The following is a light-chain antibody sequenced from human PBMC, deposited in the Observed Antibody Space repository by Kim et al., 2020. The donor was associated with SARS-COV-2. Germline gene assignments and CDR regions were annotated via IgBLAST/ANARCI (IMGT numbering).Light chain of an antibody. CDR2: EAF. CDR1: QSVGSSL. J-gene: IGKJ2*01. CDR3: QQYGSTPYT. V-gene: IGKV3-20*01. Sequence: LSPGERATLSCRASQSVGSSLLAWYQQKPGQAPRLISYEAFKRVAGIPDRFSGSGSGTDFTLTISRPEPEDFAMYYCQQYGSTPYTFGQGTKLEI.